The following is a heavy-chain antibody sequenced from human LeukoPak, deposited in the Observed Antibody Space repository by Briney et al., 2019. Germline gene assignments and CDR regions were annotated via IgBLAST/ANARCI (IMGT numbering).Heavy chain of an antibody. J-gene: IGHJ5*02. CDR2: ISSNGGST. D-gene: IGHD6-13*01. V-gene: IGHV3-64D*09. CDR3: VKGGSSTWSRFDP. Sequence: GGSLRLSCPASGFTFSSDAMHWVRQAPGQGLEYVSGISSNGGSTYYADSVKGRFTISRDNSKNTLYLQMSSLRPEDTAVYFCVKGGSSTWSRFDPWGQGTLVTVSS. CDR1: GFTFSSDA.